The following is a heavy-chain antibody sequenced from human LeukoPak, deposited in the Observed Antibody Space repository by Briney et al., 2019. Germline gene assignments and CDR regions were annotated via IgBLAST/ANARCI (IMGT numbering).Heavy chain of an antibody. J-gene: IGHJ4*02. CDR3: ARDSGGN. Sequence: SETLSLTCTVSGGSISSYYWSWIRQPPGKGLEWIGEINHSGSTNYNPSLKSRVTISVDTSKNQFSLKLSSVTAADMAVYYCARDSGGNWGQGTLVTVSS. CDR2: INHSGST. CDR1: GGSISSYY. V-gene: IGHV4-34*01. D-gene: IGHD3-16*01.